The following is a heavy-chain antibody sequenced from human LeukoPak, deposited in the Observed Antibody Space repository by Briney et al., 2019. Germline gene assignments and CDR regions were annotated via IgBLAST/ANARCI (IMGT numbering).Heavy chain of an antibody. CDR2: IYSGGST. CDR1: GFTVSSNY. D-gene: IGHD3-10*01. CDR3: ARDHYYGSYYYYYGMDV. V-gene: IGHV3-53*01. Sequence: GGSLRLSCAASGFTVSSNYMSWVRQAPGKGLEWVSVIYSGGSTYYADSVKGRFTISRDNSKNTLYLQMNSLRAEGTAVYYCARDHYYGSYYYYYGMDVWGQGTTVTVSS. J-gene: IGHJ6*02.